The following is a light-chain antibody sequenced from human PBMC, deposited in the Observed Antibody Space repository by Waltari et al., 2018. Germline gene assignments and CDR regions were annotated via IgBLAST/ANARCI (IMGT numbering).Light chain of an antibody. CDR1: QSVGSSR. Sequence: EIVFTQSPGTASLSPGVRVTLSCRASQSVGSSRLSWYQQKPGQAPRLVSYRASRRATGIPDRFSGSGSGTDFSLTISRLEPEDFAVYYCQQHGTLPATFGQGTKVEIK. CDR3: QQHGTLPAT. J-gene: IGKJ1*01. CDR2: RAS. V-gene: IGKV3-20*01.